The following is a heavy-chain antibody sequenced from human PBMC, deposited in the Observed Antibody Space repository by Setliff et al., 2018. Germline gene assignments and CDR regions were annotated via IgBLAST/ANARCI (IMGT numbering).Heavy chain of an antibody. Sequence: SETLSLTCAVYGGSFSGYYWSWIRQPPGKGLEWIGEINHSGSTNYNPSLKSRVTISVDTSKNQFSLKPSSVTAADTAVYYCASVDIVLMVYALWGQGTQVTVSS. CDR1: GGSFSGYY. J-gene: IGHJ4*02. CDR3: ASVDIVLMVYAL. V-gene: IGHV4-34*01. CDR2: INHSGST. D-gene: IGHD2-8*01.